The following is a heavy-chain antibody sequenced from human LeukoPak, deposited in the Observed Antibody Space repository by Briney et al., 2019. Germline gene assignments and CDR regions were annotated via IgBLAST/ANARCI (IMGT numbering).Heavy chain of an antibody. V-gene: IGHV3-21*01. Sequence: GGSLSLSCAASGFTFSRYSMNGVRQAPARGLEGVSSICRSSSYIYYAASVKGGFTISRDNAKNSLYPQMNSLRAEDTAVYYCVRDGGGAEDYWGQGTLVTVSS. D-gene: IGHD3-16*01. J-gene: IGHJ4*02. CDR1: GFTFSRYS. CDR3: VRDGGGAEDY. CDR2: ICRSSSYI.